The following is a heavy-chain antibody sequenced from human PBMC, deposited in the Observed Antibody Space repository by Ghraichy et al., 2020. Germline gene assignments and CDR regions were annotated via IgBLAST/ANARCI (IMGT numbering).Heavy chain of an antibody. J-gene: IGHJ4*02. CDR3: ARENQSIMRGLLPTNFDV. V-gene: IGHV3-48*02. D-gene: IGHD3-10*01. CDR1: GFIFSDYS. CDR2: ISSSSGTI. Sequence: GGSLRLSCAASGFIFSDYSMNWVRQAPGKGLEWVSYISSSSGTIYYGDSVKGRFTISRDNAKNSLYLRMNSLRDEDTAVYYCARENQSIMRGLLPTNFDVWGLGTLVTVSS.